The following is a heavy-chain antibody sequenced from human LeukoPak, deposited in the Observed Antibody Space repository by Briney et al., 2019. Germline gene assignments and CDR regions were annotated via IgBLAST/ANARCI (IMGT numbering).Heavy chain of an antibody. J-gene: IGHJ4*02. CDR3: ARHAPVAATWGFDY. V-gene: IGHV5-10-1*01. Sequence: GESLKISCKGSGYSFTSYWISWVRQMPGKGLEWMVRIDPSDSYTNHSPSFQGHVTISADKSISTAYLQWSSLKASDTAMYYCARHAPVAATWGFDYWGQGTLVTVSS. CDR1: GYSFTSYW. CDR2: IDPSDSYT. D-gene: IGHD6-19*01.